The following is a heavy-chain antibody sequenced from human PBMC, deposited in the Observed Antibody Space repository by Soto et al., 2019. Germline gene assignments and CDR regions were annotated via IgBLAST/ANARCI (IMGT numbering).Heavy chain of an antibody. V-gene: IGHV1-8*01. Sequence: GASVKVSCKASGYTFTSYDINWVRQATGQGLEWMGWMNPNSGNTGYAQKFQGRVTMTRNTSISTAYMELSSLRSEDTAVYYCARPSHSGYYTSRDYYYMDVWGKGTTVTVSS. CDR1: GYTFTSYD. CDR2: MNPNSGNT. J-gene: IGHJ6*03. D-gene: IGHD3-3*01. CDR3: ARPSHSGYYTSRDYYYMDV.